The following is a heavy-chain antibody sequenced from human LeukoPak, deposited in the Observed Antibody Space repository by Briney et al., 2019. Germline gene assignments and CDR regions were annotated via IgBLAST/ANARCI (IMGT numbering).Heavy chain of an antibody. J-gene: IGHJ4*02. D-gene: IGHD3-22*01. Sequence: PSETLSLTCTVSGDSISSYYWSWIRQPAGKGLEWIGRIYTSGSTNYNPSLNSRVTMSVDTSKNQFSLKLSSVTAADTAMYYCARLIGRLSSGGYHKHWGQGTLVTVSS. V-gene: IGHV4-4*07. CDR3: ARLIGRLSSGGYHKH. CDR2: IYTSGST. CDR1: GDSISSYY.